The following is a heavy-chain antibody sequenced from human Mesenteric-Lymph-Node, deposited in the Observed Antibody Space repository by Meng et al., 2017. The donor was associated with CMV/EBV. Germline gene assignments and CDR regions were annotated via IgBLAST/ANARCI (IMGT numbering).Heavy chain of an antibody. CDR2: IIPIFGTA. D-gene: IGHD6-13*01. CDR1: GYTFTSYG. Sequence: SVKVSCKASGYTFTSYGISWVRQAPGQGLEWMGKIIPIFGTADYAQKFQGRVMVTTDESTSTVYMELISLRSEDTAVYYCARDKGIGAAGTVYYYGMDVWGQGTTVTVSS. J-gene: IGHJ6*02. CDR3: ARDKGIGAAGTVYYYGMDV. V-gene: IGHV1-69*05.